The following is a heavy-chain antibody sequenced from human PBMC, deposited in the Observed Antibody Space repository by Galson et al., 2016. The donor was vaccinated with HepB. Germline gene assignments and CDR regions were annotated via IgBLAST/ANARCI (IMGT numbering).Heavy chain of an antibody. CDR2: IYAGNSET. J-gene: IGHJ4*02. D-gene: IGHD4-17*01. V-gene: IGHV5-51*01. Sequence: SGAEVKKSGESLKISCKGSGYSFTSYWIAWVRQMPGKGLEWMGIIYAGNSETRYSPSFQGQVTISADKSITTAYLQWTSLKASDTAMYYCARWMGGDPTLRGDSWGQGTLVTVSS. CDR1: GYSFTSYW. CDR3: ARWMGGDPTLRGDS.